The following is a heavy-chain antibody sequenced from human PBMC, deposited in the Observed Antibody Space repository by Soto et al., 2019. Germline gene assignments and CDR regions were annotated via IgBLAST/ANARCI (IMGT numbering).Heavy chain of an antibody. CDR3: AKDLYYYDFSLDDS. CDR1: GVTFSGYA. D-gene: IGHD3-16*01. Sequence: SLRLSCTASGVTFSGYAMHWVRQAPGRGLEWVAVVSYDGSIENYVDSVRGRFTISRDNSKNTVFLQMNSLRVEDTAVYYCAKDLYYYDFSLDDSWGQGTLVTVSS. CDR2: VSYDGSIE. J-gene: IGHJ5*02. V-gene: IGHV3-30*18.